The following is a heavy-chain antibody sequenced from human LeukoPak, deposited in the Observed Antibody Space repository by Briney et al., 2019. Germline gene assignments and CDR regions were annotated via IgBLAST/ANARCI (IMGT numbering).Heavy chain of an antibody. J-gene: IGHJ3*02. CDR2: IWYDGSNK. CDR1: GFTFSSYG. Sequence: PGGSLRLSCAASGFTFSSYGMHWVRQAPGKGLEWVAVIWYDGSNKYYADSVKGRFTISRDKSKNTLYLQMNSLRAEDTAVYYCARDLSIAVDAFDIWGQGTMVTVSS. V-gene: IGHV3-33*01. D-gene: IGHD6-19*01. CDR3: ARDLSIAVDAFDI.